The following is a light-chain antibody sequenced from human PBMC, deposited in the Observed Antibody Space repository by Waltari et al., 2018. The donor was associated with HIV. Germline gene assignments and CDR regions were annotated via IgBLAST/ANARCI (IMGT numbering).Light chain of an antibody. V-gene: IGLV2-14*01. CDR2: EVS. J-gene: IGLJ2*01. CDR3: GSSTSSSNMDV. CDR1: SSGSGGYKS. Sequence: QSALTQPASVSGSPGQSITISCTGISSGSGGYKSVSWYQHHPAKSPKLIIYEVSNREAGVSNRFSGSKSGNTASLTISGLQAEDEADYYGGSSTSSSNMDVFGGGTKVTVL.